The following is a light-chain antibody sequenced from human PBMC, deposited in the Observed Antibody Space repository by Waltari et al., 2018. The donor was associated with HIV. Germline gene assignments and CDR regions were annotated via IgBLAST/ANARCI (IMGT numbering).Light chain of an antibody. CDR3: SSYTTSSTVV. CDR2: EVT. CDR1: SADVGAYNY. Sequence: QSALTQPASVSGSPGQSITISCAGTSADVGAYNYVSWYQQHPGKAPKRMLYEVTDRPSGVSNRFSGSKSGNTASLTISGLQAEDEADYYCSSYTTSSTVVFGGGTKLTVL. J-gene: IGLJ2*01. V-gene: IGLV2-14*01.